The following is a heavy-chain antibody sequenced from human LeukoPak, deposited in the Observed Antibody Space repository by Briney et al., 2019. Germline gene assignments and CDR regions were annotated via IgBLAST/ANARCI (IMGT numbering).Heavy chain of an antibody. Sequence: SETLSLACAVSGGSISSSNWWSWVRQPPGKGLEWIGEIYHSGSTNYNPSLKSRVTISVGKSKNQFSLQLSSVTAADTAMYYCANSGYASAFDYWGQGTLVTVSS. CDR2: IYHSGST. CDR1: GGSISSSNW. V-gene: IGHV4-4*02. D-gene: IGHD5-12*01. CDR3: ANSGYASAFDY. J-gene: IGHJ4*02.